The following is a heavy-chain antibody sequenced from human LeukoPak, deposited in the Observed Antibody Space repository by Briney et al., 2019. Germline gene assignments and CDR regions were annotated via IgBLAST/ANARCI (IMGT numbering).Heavy chain of an antibody. CDR3: ARLHTVTTYWFDP. CDR1: GGSISSYY. D-gene: IGHD4-11*01. J-gene: IGHJ5*02. Sequence: SETLSLTCTVSGGSISSYYWSWIRQPPGKGLEWIGYIYYSGSTNYNPSLKSRVTISVDTSKNQFSLKLSSVTAADTAVYYCARLHTVTTYWFDPWGPGTLVTVSS. V-gene: IGHV4-59*08. CDR2: IYYSGST.